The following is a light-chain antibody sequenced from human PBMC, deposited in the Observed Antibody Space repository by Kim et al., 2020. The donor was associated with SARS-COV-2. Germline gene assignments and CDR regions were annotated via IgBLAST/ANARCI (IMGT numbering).Light chain of an antibody. CDR3: QHYIRFPYT. CDR2: QAS. CDR1: QIVETY. V-gene: IGKV1-5*03. Sequence: DIQMTQSPSTLSASVGDRVTITCRASQIVETYLAWYQQKPGKAPTLLVYQASSLQVGAPSRFSGSGSGAEFTLTINSLQPDDFATYYCQHYIRFPYTFGQGTKLEI. J-gene: IGKJ2*01.